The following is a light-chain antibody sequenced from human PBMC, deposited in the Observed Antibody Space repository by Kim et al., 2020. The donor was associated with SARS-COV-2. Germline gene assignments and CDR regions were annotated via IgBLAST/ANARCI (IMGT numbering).Light chain of an antibody. V-gene: IGKV4-1*01. CDR1: QSVLYSSNNKNY. Sequence: PSPSSLAVSLGERATINCKSSQSVLYSSNNKNYLAWYQQKPGQPPKLLIYWASTRESGVPDRFSGSGSGTDFTLTINSLQAEDVAVYYCQQYFSISTFGQGTRLEIK. J-gene: IGKJ5*01. CDR2: WAS. CDR3: QQYFSIST.